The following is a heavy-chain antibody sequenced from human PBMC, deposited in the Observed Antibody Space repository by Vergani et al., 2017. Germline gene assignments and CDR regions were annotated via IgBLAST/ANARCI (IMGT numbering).Heavy chain of an antibody. J-gene: IGHJ4*02. D-gene: IGHD5-24*01. CDR1: GYTFTSYD. CDR2: MNPNSGNT. V-gene: IGHV1-8*01. CDR3: ARGEMATITPNYDY. Sequence: QVQLVQSGAEVKKPGASVKVSCKASGYTFTSYDINWVRQATGQGLEWMGWMNPNSGNTGYAQKFQGRVTMTWNTSISTAYMELSSLRSEDTAVYYCARGEMATITPNYDYWGQGTLVTVSS.